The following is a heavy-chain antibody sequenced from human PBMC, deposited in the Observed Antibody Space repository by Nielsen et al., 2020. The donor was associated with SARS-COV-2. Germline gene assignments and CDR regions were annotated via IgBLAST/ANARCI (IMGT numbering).Heavy chain of an antibody. CDR1: GFTFSSYG. J-gene: IGHJ6*02. CDR3: AKEGLRYFDWSYGMDV. V-gene: IGHV3-33*06. D-gene: IGHD3-9*01. Sequence: GESLKISCAASGFTFSSYGMHWVRQAPGKGLEWVAVIWYDGSNKYYADSVKGRFTISRDNSKNTLYLQMNSLRAEDTAVYYCAKEGLRYFDWSYGMDVWGQGTTVTVSS. CDR2: IWYDGSNK.